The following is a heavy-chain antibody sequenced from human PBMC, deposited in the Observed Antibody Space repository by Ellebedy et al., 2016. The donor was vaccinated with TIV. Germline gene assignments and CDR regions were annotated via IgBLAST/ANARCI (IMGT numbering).Heavy chain of an antibody. J-gene: IGHJ5*02. Sequence: GESLKISCAASGFIFSDYYMIWIRQAPGKGLECVSYISSSGSPTYYADSVRGRFTISRDNAKNSLYLQMNSLRAEDTAVYYCARDTRFIDQQHNWFDPWGQGTLVTVSS. D-gene: IGHD1/OR15-1a*01. V-gene: IGHV3-11*01. CDR1: GFIFSDYY. CDR2: ISSSGSPT. CDR3: ARDTRFIDQQHNWFDP.